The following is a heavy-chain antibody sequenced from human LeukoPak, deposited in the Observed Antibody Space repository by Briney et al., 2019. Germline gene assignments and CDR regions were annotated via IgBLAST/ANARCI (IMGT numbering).Heavy chain of an antibody. Sequence: GGSLRLSCAASGFTFSSYAMSWVRQAPGKGLEWVSAISGSGGSTYYADSVKGRFTISRDNSKNTLYLQMNRLRAEDTGVYYCAKDRPTXXRGVPWXXXWGQGTXXTVS. V-gene: IGHV3-23*01. D-gene: IGHD3-10*01. J-gene: IGHJ5*02. CDR3: AKDRPTXXRGVPWXXX. CDR2: ISGSGGST. CDR1: GFTFSSYA.